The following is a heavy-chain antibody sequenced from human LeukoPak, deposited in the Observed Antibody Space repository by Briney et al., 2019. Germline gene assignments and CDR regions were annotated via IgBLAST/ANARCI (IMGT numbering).Heavy chain of an antibody. CDR3: ARGVSYYDSSGYYNEYFQH. Sequence: SETLSLTCTVSGGSISRYYWSWMRQPPRKGVEWVGFIYYSGSTNYNLSLKSRVTIPVDTSKNQFSLKLSSVPAADTAVYYCARGVSYYDSSGYYNEYFQHWGEGTLVTVSS. CDR2: IYYSGST. CDR1: GGSISRYY. V-gene: IGHV4-59*08. J-gene: IGHJ1*01. D-gene: IGHD3-22*01.